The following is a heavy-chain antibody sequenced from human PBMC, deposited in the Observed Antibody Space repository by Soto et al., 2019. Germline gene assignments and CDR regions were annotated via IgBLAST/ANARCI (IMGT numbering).Heavy chain of an antibody. CDR3: ASYGKVAASFDY. V-gene: IGHV1-69*02. D-gene: IGHD2-15*01. J-gene: IGHJ4*02. CDR2: IIPILGIA. CDR1: GGTFSSYT. Sequence: QVQLVQSGAEVKKPGSSVKVSCKASGGTFSSYTISWVRQAPGQGLEWMGRIIPILGIANYAQKFQGRVTITADKSTSTAYMELSSLRSEDTAVYYCASYGKVAASFDYWGQGTLVTVSS.